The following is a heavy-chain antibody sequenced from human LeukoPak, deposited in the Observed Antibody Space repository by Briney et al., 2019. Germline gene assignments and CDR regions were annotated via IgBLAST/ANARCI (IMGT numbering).Heavy chain of an antibody. CDR1: GFTFSSYG. J-gene: IGHJ5*01. Sequence: GGSLRLSCAASGFTFSSYGMHWVRQAPGKGLEWVAVIWYDGSNKYYADSVKGRFTISRDNSKNTLYLQMNSLRAEDTAVYYCTRGLRYFDWFDYWGQGTLVTVSS. D-gene: IGHD3-9*01. CDR3: TRGLRYFDWFDY. V-gene: IGHV3-33*01. CDR2: IWYDGSNK.